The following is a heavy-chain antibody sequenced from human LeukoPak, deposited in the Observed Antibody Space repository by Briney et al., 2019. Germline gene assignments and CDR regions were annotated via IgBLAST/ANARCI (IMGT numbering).Heavy chain of an antibody. D-gene: IGHD6-19*01. Sequence: GGSLRLSCAASGFTFSSYAMSWVRQAPGKGLEWVSVIYSGGSTYYADSVKGRFTISRDNSKNTLYLQMNSLRAEDTAVYYCARVYSSGWYYYGMDVWGQGTTVTVSS. CDR1: GFTFSSYA. J-gene: IGHJ6*02. V-gene: IGHV3-53*01. CDR2: IYSGGST. CDR3: ARVYSSGWYYYGMDV.